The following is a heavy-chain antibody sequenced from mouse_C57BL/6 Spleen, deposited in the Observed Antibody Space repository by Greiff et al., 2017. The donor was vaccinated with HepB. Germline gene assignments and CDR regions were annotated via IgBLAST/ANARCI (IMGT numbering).Heavy chain of an antibody. J-gene: IGHJ2*01. CDR3: ARDLYYYGSPYFDY. CDR2: ISDGGSYT. CDR1: GFTFSSYA. V-gene: IGHV5-4*01. Sequence: DVMLVESGGGLVKPGGSLKLSCAASGFTFSSYAMSWVRQTPEKRLEWVATISDGGSYTYYPDNVKGRFTISRDNAKNNLYLQMSHLKSEDTAMYYCARDLYYYGSPYFDYWGQGTTLTVSS. D-gene: IGHD1-1*01.